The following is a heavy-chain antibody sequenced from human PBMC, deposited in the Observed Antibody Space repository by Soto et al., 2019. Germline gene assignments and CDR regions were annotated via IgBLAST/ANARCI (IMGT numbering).Heavy chain of an antibody. J-gene: IGHJ6*02. CDR1: GCTFSSYA. CDR2: IIPIFGTA. V-gene: IGHV1-69*13. CDR3: ARTANWNYLTYYFYGMDV. Sequence: SVKVSCKASGCTFSSYAISWVRQAPGQGLEWMGGIIPIFGTANYAQKSQGRVTITADESTSTAYMELSSLRSEDTAVYYCARTANWNYLTYYFYGMDVWGQGTTVIVSS. D-gene: IGHD1-7*01.